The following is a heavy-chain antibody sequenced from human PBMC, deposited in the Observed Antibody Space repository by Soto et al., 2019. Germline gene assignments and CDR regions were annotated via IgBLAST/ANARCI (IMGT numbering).Heavy chain of an antibody. V-gene: IGHV3-49*03. CDR2: IRSKAYGGTT. J-gene: IGHJ6*02. D-gene: IGHD6-13*01. CDR1: GFTFGDYA. Sequence: GGSLRLSCTASGFTFGDYAMSWFRQAPGKGLEWVGFIRSKAYGGTTEYAASVKGRFTISRDDSKSIAYLQMNSLKTEDTAVYYCTRSIAAAGTAPAYYYYGMDVWGQGTTVTVSS. CDR3: TRSIAAAGTAPAYYYYGMDV.